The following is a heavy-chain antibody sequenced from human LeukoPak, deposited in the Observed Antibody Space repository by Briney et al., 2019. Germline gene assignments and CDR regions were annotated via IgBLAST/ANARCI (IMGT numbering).Heavy chain of an antibody. D-gene: IGHD6-19*01. CDR3: AREARGWPRILVIDY. CDR1: GGSISSGGYY. V-gene: IGHV4-30-2*01. Sequence: SQTLSLTCTVSGGSISSGGYYWSWIRQPPGKGLEWIGYIYHSGSTYYNPSLKSRVTMSVDTSKNEFSLKLSSVTAADTAVYYCAREARGWPRILVIDYWGQGTLVTVSS. J-gene: IGHJ4*02. CDR2: IYHSGST.